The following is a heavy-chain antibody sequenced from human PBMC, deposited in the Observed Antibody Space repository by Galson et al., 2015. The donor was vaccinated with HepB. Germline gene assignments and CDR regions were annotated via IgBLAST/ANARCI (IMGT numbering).Heavy chain of an antibody. CDR1: GGSISSSSYS. V-gene: IGHV4-39*01. Sequence: SETLSLTCTVSGGSISSSSYSWDWIRQPPGKGLDWIGSIYYSGSTYYNPSLKSRVTISVDTSKNQFSLKLSSVTAADTAVYYCASKNNWNDILDSWGQGTLVTVSS. D-gene: IGHD1-1*01. CDR2: IYYSGST. CDR3: ASKNNWNDILDS. J-gene: IGHJ4*02.